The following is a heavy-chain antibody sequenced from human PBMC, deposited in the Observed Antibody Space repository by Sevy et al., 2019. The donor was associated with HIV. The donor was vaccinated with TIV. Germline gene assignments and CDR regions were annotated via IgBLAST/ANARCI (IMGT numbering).Heavy chain of an antibody. D-gene: IGHD3-22*01. CDR1: GYSISSGYY. Sequence: SETLSLTCDVSGYSISSGYYGGWIRQPPGKGLEWIGSIYHSGSTYYNPSLKRRVTISVDTSKNQFSLKLRSVTAADTAVYYCARTLRGDFDSSASAFDIWGQATMVTVSS. J-gene: IGHJ3*02. V-gene: IGHV4-38-2*01. CDR2: IYHSGST. CDR3: ARTLRGDFDSSASAFDI.